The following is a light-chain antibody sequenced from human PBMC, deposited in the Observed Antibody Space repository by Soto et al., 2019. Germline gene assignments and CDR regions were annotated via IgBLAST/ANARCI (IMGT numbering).Light chain of an antibody. CDR1: KSVSRY. CDR2: DAS. J-gene: IGKJ1*01. CDR3: QQCSNWPRT. V-gene: IGKV3-11*01. Sequence: IVFGDSPATLSFSPGGKATLSLRASKSVSRYLAWYQQKPGQAPRLLIYDASNRATGIPARFSGSGSGTDFTLTISSLEPEDFAVYYCQQCSNWPRTFGQGTKVDIK.